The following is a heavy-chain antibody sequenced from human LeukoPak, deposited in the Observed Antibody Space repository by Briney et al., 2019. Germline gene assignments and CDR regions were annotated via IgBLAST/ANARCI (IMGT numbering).Heavy chain of an antibody. CDR3: ARNNYDVMTGYYHGVDV. D-gene: IGHD3-9*01. CDR1: GFSFAYYW. CDR2: IDPGDSDT. J-gene: IGHJ6*02. Sequence: GESLQISCKASGFSFAYYWIGWVRQMPGKGLEWMGIIDPGDSDTRYSPSFQGQVTISADNSINTAYLQWGSLKASDTAMYYCARNNYDVMTGYYHGVDVWGQGTTVTVS. V-gene: IGHV5-51*01.